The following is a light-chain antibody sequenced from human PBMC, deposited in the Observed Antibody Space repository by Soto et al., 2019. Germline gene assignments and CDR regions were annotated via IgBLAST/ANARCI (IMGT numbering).Light chain of an antibody. CDR1: SSDIGTYNF. Sequence: QSALTQPASVSGSPGQSITMCCTGSSSDIGTYNFVSWYQQHAGKAPRLILYEVSNRPSGVSSRFSGSKSGNSASLTISGLQPEDEAHYFCSSYAATSTLVFGGGTKLTVL. CDR2: EVS. CDR3: SSYAATSTLV. J-gene: IGLJ3*02. V-gene: IGLV2-14*01.